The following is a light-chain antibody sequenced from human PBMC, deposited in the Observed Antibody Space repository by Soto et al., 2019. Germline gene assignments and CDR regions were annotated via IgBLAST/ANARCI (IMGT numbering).Light chain of an antibody. CDR3: QSYAGSNPYV. CDR2: EVV. V-gene: IGLV2-8*01. J-gene: IGLJ1*01. CDR1: KSDIGVYDF. Sequence: QSALTQPPAASGSPGQSATISCTGTKSDIGVYDFVSWYQHHPGKAPRLIIYEVVQRPSGVPDRFSGSKSGNTASLTVSGLQAADEADYFCQSYAGSNPYVFAGGTKVTVL.